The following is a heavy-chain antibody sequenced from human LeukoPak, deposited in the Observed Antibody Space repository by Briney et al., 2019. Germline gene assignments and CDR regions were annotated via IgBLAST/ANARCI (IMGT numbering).Heavy chain of an antibody. CDR2: LNSDGSST. J-gene: IGHJ4*02. Sequence: GGSLRLSCAASGFNFSSYWMHLVRQAPGKGLGGVSRLNSDGSSTSYADPVKGRFTIARDNAKNTLYLQTNSLRAEDTAVYYCARDPPGQRAVAGRVFDYWGQGTLVTVSS. D-gene: IGHD6-19*01. CDR1: GFNFSSYW. V-gene: IGHV3-74*01. CDR3: ARDPPGQRAVAGRVFDY.